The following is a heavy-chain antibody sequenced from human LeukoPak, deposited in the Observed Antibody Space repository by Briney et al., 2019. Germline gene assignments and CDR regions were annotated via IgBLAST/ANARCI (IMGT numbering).Heavy chain of an antibody. D-gene: IGHD3-10*01. CDR3: ARCTSGSNLSPYSHYLDL. V-gene: IGHV4-59*08. CDR2: IYYSGNT. J-gene: IGHJ6*03. Sequence: PSETLAVTCSGSCGYIISHYWTWIRQPPGKGLGVIGYIYYSGNTNYNPSLKSRVTISVDTSKNQFSLTMSSVTAADTAVYYCARCTSGSNLSPYSHYLDLWGKGTTVTVPS. CDR1: CGYIISHY.